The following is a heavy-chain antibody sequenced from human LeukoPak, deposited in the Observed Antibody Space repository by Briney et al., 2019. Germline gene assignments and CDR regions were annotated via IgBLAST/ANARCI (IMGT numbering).Heavy chain of an antibody. CDR3: ARASLRFLEWLSHFDY. J-gene: IGHJ4*02. D-gene: IGHD3-3*01. Sequence: GGSLRLSCAASGFTFSSYSMNWVRQAPGKGLEWVSYISSSRSTIYYADSVKGRFTISRDNAKNSLYLQMNSLRAEDTAVYYCARASLRFLEWLSHFDYWGQRTLVTVSS. V-gene: IGHV3-48*01. CDR1: GFTFSSYS. CDR2: ISSSRSTI.